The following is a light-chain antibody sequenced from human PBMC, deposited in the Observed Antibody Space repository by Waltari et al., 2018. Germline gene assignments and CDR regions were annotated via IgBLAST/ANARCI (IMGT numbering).Light chain of an antibody. CDR3: QHYESLPVT. CDR1: QSISKY. CDR2: HAS. V-gene: IGKV3-20*01. J-gene: IGKJ1*01. Sequence: IVFTQSPGLLPLSPGERAPLACRASQSISKYLAWYQQKPGQAPRLLIYHASSRAAGIPYRFSGSGSGTDFSLSISRLEPEDFAVYYCQHYESLPVTFGQGTKVEIK.